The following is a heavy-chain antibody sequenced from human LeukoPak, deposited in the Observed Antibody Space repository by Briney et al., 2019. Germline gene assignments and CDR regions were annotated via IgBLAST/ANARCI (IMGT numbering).Heavy chain of an antibody. Sequence: SETLSLTCIVSGDSISGYFWTWIRQPPGKGLEWIGYIYYSGSTNYNPSLKSRVTISVDTSKNQFSLKLSSVTAADTAVYYCARTRGYSYGFDYWGQGTLVTVSS. D-gene: IGHD5-18*01. CDR1: GDSISGYF. V-gene: IGHV4-59*01. CDR3: ARTRGYSYGFDY. CDR2: IYYSGST. J-gene: IGHJ4*02.